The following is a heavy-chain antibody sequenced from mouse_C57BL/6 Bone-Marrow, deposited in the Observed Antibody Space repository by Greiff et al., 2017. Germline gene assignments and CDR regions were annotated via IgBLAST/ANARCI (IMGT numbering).Heavy chain of an antibody. Sequence: EVTLVVSGGGLVKPGGSLKLSCAASGFTFSSYTMSWFRHTPEKRLALVAPISGGGGNTYYPDSVKGRFTISRANAKNTLYLQMSSLRSADTALLYGARHPPMDYWGQGTSVTVSS. CDR1: GFTFSSYT. CDR2: ISGGGGNT. CDR3: ARHPPMDY. J-gene: IGHJ4*01. V-gene: IGHV5-9*01.